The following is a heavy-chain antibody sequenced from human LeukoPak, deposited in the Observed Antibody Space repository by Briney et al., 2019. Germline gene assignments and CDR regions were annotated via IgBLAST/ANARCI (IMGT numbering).Heavy chain of an antibody. CDR3: AKDVRGYCSSTSCPKDS. CDR1: GFTFNTCA. J-gene: IGHJ4*02. D-gene: IGHD2-2*01. CDR2: ISGAGIST. V-gene: IGHV3-23*01. Sequence: GGALRLSCAGSGFTFNTCAMNGVRQAPGKGREWGSAISGAGISTYYADSVKGRFTISRDNSKNTLFPQMNSLRAEDTAVYYCAKDVRGYCSSTSCPKDSWGQGALVTVSP.